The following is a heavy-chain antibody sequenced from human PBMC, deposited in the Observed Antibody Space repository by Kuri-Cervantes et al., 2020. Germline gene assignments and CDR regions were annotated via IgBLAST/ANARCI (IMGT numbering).Heavy chain of an antibody. J-gene: IGHJ3*02. D-gene: IGHD3-22*01. CDR1: GFTFSDYY. Sequence: GGSLRLSCAASGFTFSDYYMSWIRQAPGKGLEWVSAISGSGGSTYYADSVKGRFTISRDNSKNTLYLQMNSLRAEDTAVYYCAKGITYYYDSSGYQRGDAFDIWGQGTMVTVSS. CDR3: AKGITYYYDSSGYQRGDAFDI. CDR2: ISGSGGST. V-gene: IGHV3-23*01.